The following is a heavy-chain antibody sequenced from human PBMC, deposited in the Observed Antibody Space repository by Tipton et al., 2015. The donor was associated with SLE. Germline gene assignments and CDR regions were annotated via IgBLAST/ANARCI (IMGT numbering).Heavy chain of an antibody. V-gene: IGHV4-34*01. CDR2: INHSGST. Sequence: TLSLTCAVYGGSFSGYYWSWIRQPPGKGLEWIGEINHSGSTNYNPSLKSRVTISIDTSKNRFSLKLSSVTAADTSVYYCARGKDYDFWSGYYRRDASDIWGQGTMVTVSS. CDR1: GGSFSGYY. CDR3: ARGKDYDFWSGYYRRDASDI. D-gene: IGHD3-3*01. J-gene: IGHJ3*02.